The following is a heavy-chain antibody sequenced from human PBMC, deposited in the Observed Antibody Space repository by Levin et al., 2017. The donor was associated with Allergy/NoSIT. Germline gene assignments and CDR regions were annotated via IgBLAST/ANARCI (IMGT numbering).Heavy chain of an antibody. J-gene: IGHJ4*02. V-gene: IGHV3-30-3*01. Sequence: PGGSLRLSCAASGFTFSTYAMHWVRQAPGKGLEWVAIISYDGTNKYYAESVKGRFTISRDNSKNILYLEMNSLRPDDTAVYYCASEKQEVATIGYWGQGTLVTVSS. CDR1: GFTFSTYA. D-gene: IGHD5-12*01. CDR2: ISYDGTNK. CDR3: ASEKQEVATIGY.